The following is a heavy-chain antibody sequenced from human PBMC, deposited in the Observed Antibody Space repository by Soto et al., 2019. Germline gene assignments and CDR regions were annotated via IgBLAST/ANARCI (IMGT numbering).Heavy chain of an antibody. Sequence: QVQLQGSGPGLLKPSQTLSLTCTVSGGAISSDGHYWTWIRQRPGKGPECIGYIYYNGDTYYTPSLKSRLTISIDTSKSLFSLNLSSVTAADTAVYFCARGRKYYDILSGYYTADAFDIWGQGTMVTVSS. CDR1: GGAISSDGHY. V-gene: IGHV4-31*03. CDR3: ARGRKYYDILSGYYTADAFDI. CDR2: IYYNGDT. J-gene: IGHJ3*02. D-gene: IGHD3-9*01.